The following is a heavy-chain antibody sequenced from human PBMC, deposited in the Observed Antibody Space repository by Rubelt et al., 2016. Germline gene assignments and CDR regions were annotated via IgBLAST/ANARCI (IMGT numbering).Heavy chain of an antibody. CDR3: ARGDILTKQDFFDL. J-gene: IGHJ4*02. CDR2: IIHSGST. D-gene: IGHD3-9*01. V-gene: IGHV4-34*01. Sequence: QVQLQQWGAGLLKPSETLSLTCAVYGGSFSGYYWTWIRQPPGKGLEWIGEIIHSGSTNYNPSLKTRVTISVEPSKNQFSLNLRAVTAADTAVYYCARGDILTKQDFFDLWGQGTLVTVSS. CDR1: GGSFSGYY.